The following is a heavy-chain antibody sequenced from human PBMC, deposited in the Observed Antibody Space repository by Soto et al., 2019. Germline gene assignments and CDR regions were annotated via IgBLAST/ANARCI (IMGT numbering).Heavy chain of an antibody. V-gene: IGHV1-2*02. D-gene: IGHD3-22*01. CDR3: ARDPFNYYDSSGNREFDY. J-gene: IGHJ4*02. CDR2: INPNSGGT. CDR1: GYTFTGYY. Sequence: ASVKVSCKASGYTFTGYYMHWVRQAPGQGLEWMGLINPNSGGTNYAQKFQGRVTMTRDTSISTAYMELSRLRSDDTAVYYCARDPFNYYDSSGNREFDYGGQGTLVPVSS.